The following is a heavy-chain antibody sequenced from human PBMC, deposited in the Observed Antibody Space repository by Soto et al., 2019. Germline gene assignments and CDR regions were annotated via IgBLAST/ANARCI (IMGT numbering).Heavy chain of an antibody. Sequence: ASVTVSCKASGYTFTSYYMHWVRQAPGQGLEWMGIINPSGGSTSYAQKSQGRVTMTRDTSTSTVYMELSSLRSEDTAVYYCARDFWFGVRSDIVVVPAEYYYYYMDVWGKGTTVTVSS. CDR3: ARDFWFGVRSDIVVVPAEYYYYYMDV. J-gene: IGHJ6*03. V-gene: IGHV1-46*03. CDR1: GYTFTSYY. CDR2: INPSGGST. D-gene: IGHD2-2*01.